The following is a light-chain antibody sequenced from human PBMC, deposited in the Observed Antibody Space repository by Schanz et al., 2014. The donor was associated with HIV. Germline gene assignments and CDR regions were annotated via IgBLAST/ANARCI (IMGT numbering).Light chain of an antibody. V-gene: IGKV3-15*01. CDR1: QKVNSD. Sequence: EIVMTQSPATLSVSPGERATLSCRASQKVNSDLAWYQQKPGQAPRLLIYGASTRATGVPARFSGSGSGTDFTLTISSLQPEDFATYYCQQLASYPLTFGGGTKVEIK. CDR3: QQLASYPLT. J-gene: IGKJ4*01. CDR2: GAS.